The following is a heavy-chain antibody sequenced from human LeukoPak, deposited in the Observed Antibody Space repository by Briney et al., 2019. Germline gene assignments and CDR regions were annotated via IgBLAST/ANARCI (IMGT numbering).Heavy chain of an antibody. CDR3: ARLKSGYYDY. CDR1: GGSISSYY. D-gene: IGHD3-22*01. J-gene: IGHJ4*02. CDR2: IYYSGST. V-gene: IGHV4-59*01. Sequence: SETLSLTCTVSGGSISSYYWSWTRQPPGKGLEWIGYIYYSGSTNYNPSLKSRVTISVDTSKNQFSLKLSSVTAEDTAVYYCARLKSGYYDYWGQGTLVTVSS.